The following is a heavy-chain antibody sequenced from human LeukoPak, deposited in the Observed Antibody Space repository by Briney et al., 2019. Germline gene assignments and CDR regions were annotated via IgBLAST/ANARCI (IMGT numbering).Heavy chain of an antibody. CDR1: GFTFSSYG. V-gene: IGHV3-30*02. CDR2: IRYDGSNK. J-gene: IGHJ4*02. CDR3: AKGTVVRSYYFDY. Sequence: PGGSLRLSCAAPGFTFSSYGMHWVRQAPGKGLEWVAFIRYDGSNKYYADSVKGRFTISRDNSKNTLYLQMNSLRAEDTAVYYCAKGTVVRSYYFDYWGQGTLVTVSS. D-gene: IGHD4-23*01.